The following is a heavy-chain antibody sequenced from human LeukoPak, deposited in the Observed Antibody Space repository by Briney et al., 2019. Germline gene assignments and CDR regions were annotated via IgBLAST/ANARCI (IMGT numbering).Heavy chain of an antibody. CDR3: ARLGNDFWSGYYPPDKKSYYYMDV. Sequence: GESLKISCKGSGYSFTSYWIGWVRQMPGKGLEWMGIIYPGDSDTRYSPSFQGQVTISADKSISTAYLQWSSLKASDTAMYYCARLGNDFWSGYYPPDKKSYYYMDVWGKGITVTVSS. V-gene: IGHV5-51*01. CDR2: IYPGDSDT. J-gene: IGHJ6*03. D-gene: IGHD3-3*01. CDR1: GYSFTSYW.